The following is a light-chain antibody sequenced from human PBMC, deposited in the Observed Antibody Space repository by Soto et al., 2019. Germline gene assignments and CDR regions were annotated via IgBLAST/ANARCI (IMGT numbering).Light chain of an antibody. V-gene: IGKV1-5*03. J-gene: IGKJ5*01. CDR2: KAS. CDR1: QSVGRW. CDR3: HSRA. Sequence: DIQMTQSPSTLSASVGDRITIPCRASQSVGRWLAWYQQKPGKAPEVLIYKASTLKYGVPSRFSGSGSGTEFTLPISRLQPDDFATYFCHSRAFGQGTRLEIK.